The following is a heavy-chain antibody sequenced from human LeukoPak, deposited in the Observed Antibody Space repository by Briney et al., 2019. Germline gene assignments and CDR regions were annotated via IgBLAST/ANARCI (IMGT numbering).Heavy chain of an antibody. V-gene: IGHV3-30-3*01. CDR1: GFTFSSYA. D-gene: IGHD2-15*01. CDR3: AKVVAGAFDY. Sequence: GGSLRLSCAASGFTFSSYAIHWVRQAPGKGLEWVAVIAYDGGNKYYADSVKGRFTISRDNSKNTLYLQMNSLRAEDTAVYYCAKVVAGAFDYWGQGTLVTVSS. CDR2: IAYDGGNK. J-gene: IGHJ4*02.